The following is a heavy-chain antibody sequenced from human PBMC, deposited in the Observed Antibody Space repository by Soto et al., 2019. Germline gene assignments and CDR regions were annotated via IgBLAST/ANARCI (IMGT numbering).Heavy chain of an antibody. Sequence: QVQLQESGPGLVKPSETLSLTCTVSGDSISGYCWSWIRQPAGKGLEWIGRISGSGATIYNPSLRSRVTISLNTSKSQFSRNLSSVTAAYTAVYYCAKAIPGGPPPPWGQGTLVTVSS. CDR1: GDSISGYC. CDR3: AKAIPGGPPPP. CDR2: ISGSGAT. J-gene: IGHJ5*02. V-gene: IGHV4-4*07. D-gene: IGHD2-2*02.